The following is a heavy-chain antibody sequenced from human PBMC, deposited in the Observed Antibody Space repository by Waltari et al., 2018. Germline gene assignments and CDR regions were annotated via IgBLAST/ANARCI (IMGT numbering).Heavy chain of an antibody. Sequence: EVQLLESGGGLVQPGGSLRLSCAASGFTFSSYAMRWVSQAPGKGLEWVAAISGSGGSTYYADSLKGRFTISRDNSKNTLYLQMNSLRAEDTAVYYLAKGLWFENYYYGMDVWGQGTTVTVSS. CDR2: ISGSGGST. D-gene: IGHD3-10*01. CDR1: GFTFSSYA. CDR3: AKGLWFENYYYGMDV. J-gene: IGHJ6*02. V-gene: IGHV3-23*01.